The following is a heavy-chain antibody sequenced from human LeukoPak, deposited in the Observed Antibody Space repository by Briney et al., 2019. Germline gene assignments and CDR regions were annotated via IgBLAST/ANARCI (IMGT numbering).Heavy chain of an antibody. D-gene: IGHD2-2*01. Sequence: ASVKVSCKASGYTFTSYDINWVRQATGQGLEWMGWMNPNSGNTGCAQKFQGRATITRNISISTAYMELSGLRSDDTAVYYCARVRHCSSTSCSWFDPWGQGTLVTVSS. J-gene: IGHJ5*02. CDR2: MNPNSGNT. V-gene: IGHV1-8*03. CDR3: ARVRHCSSTSCSWFDP. CDR1: GYTFTSYD.